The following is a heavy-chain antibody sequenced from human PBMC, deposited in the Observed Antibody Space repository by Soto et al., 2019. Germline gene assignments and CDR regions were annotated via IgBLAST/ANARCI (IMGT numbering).Heavy chain of an antibody. CDR2: MSHSGGT. CDR3: ARVERGTATTVVDAFDI. Sequence: QVQLQQWGAGLLKPSETLSLTCAVYGGFVSSGSYYWSWIRQPPGKGLEWIGEMSHSGGTHFNPSLKSPVNISVGTSKNQFSLKMSSVTAADTALYYCARVERGTATTVVDAFDIWGPGTMVTVSS. D-gene: IGHD1-1*01. J-gene: IGHJ3*02. V-gene: IGHV4-34*01. CDR1: GGFVSSGSYY.